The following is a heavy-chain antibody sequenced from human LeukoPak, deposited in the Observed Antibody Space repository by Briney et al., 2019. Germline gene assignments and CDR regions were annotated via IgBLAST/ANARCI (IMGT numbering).Heavy chain of an antibody. J-gene: IGHJ5*02. Sequence: SETLSLTCAVSGGSFSGYYWSWIRQPPGKGLEWIGEINHSGSTNYNPSLKSRVTISVDTSKNQFSLKLSSVTAADTAVYYCARDQYSSGWSNWFDPWGQGTLVTVSS. V-gene: IGHV4-34*01. CDR2: INHSGST. CDR3: ARDQYSSGWSNWFDP. D-gene: IGHD6-19*01. CDR1: GGSFSGYY.